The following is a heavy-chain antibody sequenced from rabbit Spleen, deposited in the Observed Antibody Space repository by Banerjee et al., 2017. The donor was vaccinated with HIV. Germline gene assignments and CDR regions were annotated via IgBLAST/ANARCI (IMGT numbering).Heavy chain of an antibody. Sequence: QSLEESGGDLVKPGASLTVTCKASGFSFSSGYYMCWVRQAPGKGLEWISCIAGSQSGFTYSATWAKGRFTCSKTSSTTVTLQMTSLTVADTATYFCARDTSSSFSSYGMDLWGQGTLVTVS. V-gene: IGHV1S40*01. J-gene: IGHJ6*01. D-gene: IGHD1-1*01. CDR1: GFSFSSGYY. CDR3: ARDTSSSFSSYGMDL. CDR2: IAGSQSGFT.